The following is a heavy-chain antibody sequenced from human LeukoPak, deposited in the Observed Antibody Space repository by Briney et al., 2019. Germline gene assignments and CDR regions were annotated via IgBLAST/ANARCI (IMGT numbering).Heavy chain of an antibody. J-gene: IGHJ4*02. CDR3: ARGLYGDYVSDY. CDR1: GFTFSSYS. D-gene: IGHD4-17*01. V-gene: IGHV3-21*01. CDR2: ISSSSSYI. Sequence: GSLRLSCAASGFTFSSYSMNWVRQAPGKGLEWVSSISSSSSYIYCADSVKGRFTISRDNAKNSLYLQMNSLRAEDTAVYYCARGLYGDYVSDYWGQGTLVTVSS.